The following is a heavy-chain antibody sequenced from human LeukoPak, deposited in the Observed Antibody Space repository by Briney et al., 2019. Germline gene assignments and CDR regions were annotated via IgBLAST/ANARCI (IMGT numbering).Heavy chain of an antibody. CDR2: FYYSGGT. V-gene: IGHV4-39*07. J-gene: IGHJ5*02. D-gene: IGHD3-16*01. CDR3: ARELAEAFGNWFDP. Sequence: SETLSLTCTVSGGSISSSTYYWGWIRQPPGKGLEWIGSFYYSGGTYYNPSLKSRVTISVDTSKNQFSLKLSSVTAADTAVYYCARELAEAFGNWFDPWGQGTLVTVSS. CDR1: GGSISSSTYY.